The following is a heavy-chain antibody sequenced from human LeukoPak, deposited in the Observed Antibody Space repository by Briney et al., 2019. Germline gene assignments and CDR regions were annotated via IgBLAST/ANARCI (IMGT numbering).Heavy chain of an antibody. D-gene: IGHD3-10*01. CDR1: EFSFTTYV. J-gene: IGHJ4*02. CDR2: ISTSGYYI. CDR3: AGTYYFGSESYYLDY. V-gene: IGHV3-21*01. Sequence: GGSLRLSCEASEFSFTTYVMNWVRQAPGKGLEWVSSISTSGYYIYYADSVKGRFTISRDNAKTSLYLQMNSLRAEDTAVYYCAGTYYFGSESYYLDYWGQGTLVTVSS.